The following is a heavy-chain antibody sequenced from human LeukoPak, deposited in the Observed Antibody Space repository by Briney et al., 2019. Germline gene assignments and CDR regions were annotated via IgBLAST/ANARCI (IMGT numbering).Heavy chain of an antibody. CDR1: GYTFTMYA. D-gene: IGHD1-26*01. J-gene: IGHJ3*02. V-gene: IGHV1-2*02. CDR2: INPNSGGT. CDR3: ARGAEWEPTSAFDI. Sequence: ASVKVSCKASGYTFTMYAMNWVRQAPGQGLEWMGWINPNSGGTNYAQKFQGRVTMTRDTSISTAYMELSRLRSDDTAVYYCARGAEWEPTSAFDIWGQGTMVTVSS.